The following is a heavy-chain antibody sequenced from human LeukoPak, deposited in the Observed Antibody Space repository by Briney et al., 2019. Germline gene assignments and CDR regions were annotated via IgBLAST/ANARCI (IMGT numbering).Heavy chain of an antibody. J-gene: IGHJ3*02. V-gene: IGHV4-39*02. CDR2: IYYSGNT. CDR3: ARDSNSALDAFDI. Sequence: SETLSLTCIVSGGSISTSAYYWGWIRQPPGEGLQWIGSIYYSGNTYYNSSLKSRVTISVDTSTSQFSLRLSSVTAADTAVYYCARDSNSALDAFDIWGQGTMVTVSS. CDR1: GGSISTSAYY. D-gene: IGHD4-23*01.